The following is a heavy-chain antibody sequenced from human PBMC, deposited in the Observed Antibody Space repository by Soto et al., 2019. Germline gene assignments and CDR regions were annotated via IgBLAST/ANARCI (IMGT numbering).Heavy chain of an antibody. CDR1: GFTFSSYG. V-gene: IGHV3-33*01. D-gene: IGHD3-3*01. CDR3: ARVHNWSGYFDDYYGMDV. CDR2: IWYEGSNK. J-gene: IGHJ6*02. Sequence: QVQLVASGGGVVQPGRSLRLSCAASGFTFSSYGMHWVRQAPGKGLEWVAVIWYEGSNKYYADSVKGRFTISRDNSKNTLYLQMNSLRAEDTAVYYCARVHNWSGYFDDYYGMDVWGQGTTVTVAS.